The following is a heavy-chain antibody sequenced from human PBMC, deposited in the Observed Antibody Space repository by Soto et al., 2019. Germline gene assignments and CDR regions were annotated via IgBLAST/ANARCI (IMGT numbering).Heavy chain of an antibody. CDR2: MNPNSGNT. Sequence: GASVKVSCKASGYTFTSYDINWVRQATGQGLEWMGWMNPNSGNTGYAQKFQGRVTMTRNTSISTAYMELSSLRSEDTAVYYCARGFTMVRGVDYWGQGTLVTVSS. CDR3: ARGFTMVRGVDY. V-gene: IGHV1-8*01. J-gene: IGHJ4*02. D-gene: IGHD3-10*01. CDR1: GYTFTSYD.